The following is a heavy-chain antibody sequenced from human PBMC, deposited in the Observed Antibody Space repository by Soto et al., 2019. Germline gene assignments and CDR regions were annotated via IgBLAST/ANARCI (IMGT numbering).Heavy chain of an antibody. D-gene: IGHD2-15*01. CDR1: GFTFDSYA. J-gene: IGHJ6*02. CDR3: ARDRGYDAHDYYYNAMDV. V-gene: IGHV3-21*05. Sequence: PGGSLRLSCVASGFTFDSYAMNWVRQAPGKGLEWISWIGPSSSETEYSDSVKGRFTISRDNAKNSLYLQMNSLRAEDTAVYYCARDRGYDAHDYYYNAMDVWGQGTMVTVSS. CDR2: IGPSSSET.